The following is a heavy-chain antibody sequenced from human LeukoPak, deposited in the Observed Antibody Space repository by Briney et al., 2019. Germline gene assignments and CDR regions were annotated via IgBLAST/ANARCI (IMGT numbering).Heavy chain of an antibody. CDR2: VSGSGDTT. J-gene: IGHJ6*03. D-gene: IGHD5-24*01. CDR1: GFIFSNYA. CDR3: AKDRDEGLFYYYYYMDV. V-gene: IGHV3-23*01. Sequence: GGSLRLSCATSGFIFSNYAVNWVRHPPAKGREWGSIVSGSGDTTYYADSVKGRFTISRDNSKNTLYLQMNSLSAEDTAVYYCAKDRDEGLFYYYYYMDVWGKGTTVTISS.